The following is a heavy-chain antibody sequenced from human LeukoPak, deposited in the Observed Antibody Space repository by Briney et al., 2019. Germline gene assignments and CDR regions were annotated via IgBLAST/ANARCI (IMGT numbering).Heavy chain of an antibody. V-gene: IGHV4-30-4*08. CDR1: GGSISSGDYY. CDR3: ARGQREYYDFWSGYVDY. J-gene: IGHJ4*02. Sequence: SSETLSLTXTVSGGSISSGDYYWSWIRQPPGEGLEWIGYIYYSGSTYYNPSLKSRVTISVDTSKNQFSLKLSSVTAADTAVYYCARGQREYYDFWSGYVDYWGQGTLVTVSS. D-gene: IGHD3-3*01. CDR2: IYYSGST.